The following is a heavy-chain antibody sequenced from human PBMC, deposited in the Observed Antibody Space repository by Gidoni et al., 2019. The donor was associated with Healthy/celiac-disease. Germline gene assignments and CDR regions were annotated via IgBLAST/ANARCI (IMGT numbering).Heavy chain of an antibody. CDR3: ARGGYSYGYLFDY. CDR1: GFTFSSYS. CDR2: ISSSSSTI. D-gene: IGHD5-18*01. Sequence: VQLVESGGGLVQPGGSLRLSFAASGFTFSSYSMNWVRQAPGKGLGWVSYISSSSSTIYYADSVKGRFTISRDNAKNSLYLQMNSLRAEDTAVYYCARGGYSYGYLFDYWGQGTLVTVSS. V-gene: IGHV3-48*04. J-gene: IGHJ4*02.